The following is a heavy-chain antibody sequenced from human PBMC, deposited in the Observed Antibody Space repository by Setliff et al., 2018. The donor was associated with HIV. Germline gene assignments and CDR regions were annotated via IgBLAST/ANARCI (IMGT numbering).Heavy chain of an antibody. CDR3: ATTAYSSGWYTY. Sequence: GESLKISCKGSGYSFTSYWIGWVRQMPGKGLEWMGIIYPGDSDTTYSPSFQGHVTISADKSISTAFLQWSSLKASDTAMYYCATTAYSSGWYTYWGQGTLVTVSS. J-gene: IGHJ4*02. V-gene: IGHV5-51*01. CDR1: GYSFTSYW. D-gene: IGHD6-19*01. CDR2: IYPGDSDT.